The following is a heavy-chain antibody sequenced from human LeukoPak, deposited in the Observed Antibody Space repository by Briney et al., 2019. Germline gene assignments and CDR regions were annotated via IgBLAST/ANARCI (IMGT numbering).Heavy chain of an antibody. J-gene: IGHJ5*02. D-gene: IGHD3-10*01. CDR2: ISSSGSTI. CDR1: GFTFSSYA. Sequence: GGSLRLSCAASGFTFSSYAMSWVRQAPGKGLEWVSYISSSGSTIYYADSVKGRFTISRDNAKNSLYLQMNSLRAEDTAVYYCARGTTMVRGVIDWFDPWGQGTLVTVSS. CDR3: ARGTTMVRGVIDWFDP. V-gene: IGHV3-48*03.